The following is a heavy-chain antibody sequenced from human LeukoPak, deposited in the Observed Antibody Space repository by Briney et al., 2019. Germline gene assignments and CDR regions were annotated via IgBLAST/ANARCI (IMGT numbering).Heavy chain of an antibody. V-gene: IGHV4-59*01. Sequence: SETLSLTCTVSGGSISSYYWSWIRQPPGKGLEWIGYIYYNGSTNYNPSLKSRVTISVDTSKNQFSLKLSSVTAADTAVYYCARCSIESGFDYWGQGTLVTVSS. J-gene: IGHJ4*02. CDR2: IYYNGST. D-gene: IGHD2-21*01. CDR3: ARCSIESGFDY. CDR1: GGSISSYY.